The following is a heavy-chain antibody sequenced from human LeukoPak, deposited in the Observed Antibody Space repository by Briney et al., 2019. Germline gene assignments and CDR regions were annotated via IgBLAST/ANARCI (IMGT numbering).Heavy chain of an antibody. CDR1: GYTFTSYD. Sequence: ASVKVSRKASGYTFTSYDINWVRQATGQGLEWMGWMNPNSGNTGYAQKFQGSVTMTRNTSISTAYMELSSLRSEDTAVYYCARGPDVDTAMVTWGTYYYYYMDVWGKGTTVTISS. CDR2: MNPNSGNT. CDR3: ARGPDVDTAMVTWGTYYYYYMDV. V-gene: IGHV1-8*01. J-gene: IGHJ6*03. D-gene: IGHD5-18*01.